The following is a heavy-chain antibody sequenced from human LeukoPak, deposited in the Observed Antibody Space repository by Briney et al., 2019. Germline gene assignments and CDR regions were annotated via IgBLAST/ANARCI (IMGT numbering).Heavy chain of an antibody. CDR3: ARRSGRHGAFDI. CDR2: IIPIFGTA. V-gene: IGHV1-69*13. Sequence: SVKVPYKASGGAFSSYAIRRVRQAPGQGLEWMGGIIPIFGTANYAQKFQGRVTITADESTSTAYMELSSLRSEDTAVYYCARRSGRHGAFDIWGEGTMVTVSS. D-gene: IGHD5-12*01. CDR1: GGAFSSYA. J-gene: IGHJ3*02.